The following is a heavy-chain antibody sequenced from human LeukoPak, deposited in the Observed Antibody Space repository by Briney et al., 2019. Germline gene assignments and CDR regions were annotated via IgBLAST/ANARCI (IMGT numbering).Heavy chain of an antibody. J-gene: IGHJ5*02. CDR2: IYTSGST. CDR1: GGSISSYY. D-gene: IGHD6-13*01. CDR3: ARDWYSSSWYPGYNWFDP. V-gene: IGHV4-4*07. Sequence: SEALSLTCTVSGGSISSYYWSWIRQPAGKGLEWIGRIYTSGSTNYNPSLKSRVTMSVDTSKNQFSLKLSSVTAADTAVYYCARDWYSSSWYPGYNWFDPWGQGTLVTVSS.